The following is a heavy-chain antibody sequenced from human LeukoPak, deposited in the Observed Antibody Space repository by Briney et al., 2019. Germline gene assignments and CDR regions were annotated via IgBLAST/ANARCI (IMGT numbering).Heavy chain of an antibody. J-gene: IGHJ3*02. V-gene: IGHV3-30*04. CDR3: AAESVYDPSVGSSYM. CDR2: ILSDGSTK. Sequence: PGGSLPHPCTASDFTFSSYSTDWVRQAPGKGLEWVAVILSDGSTKYYEDSVKGRFTISRDDSKNTLYLEMTSLRPEDTAVYYCAAESVYDPSVGSSYMWGQRTTVTVSS. CDR1: DFTFSSYS. D-gene: IGHD5/OR15-5a*01.